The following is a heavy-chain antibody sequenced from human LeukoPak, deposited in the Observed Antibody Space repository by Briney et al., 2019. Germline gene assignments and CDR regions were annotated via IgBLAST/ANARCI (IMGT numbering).Heavy chain of an antibody. CDR1: GYSISSGYY. J-gene: IGHJ5*02. CDR3: ARGGATGWFDP. V-gene: IGHV4-38-2*02. D-gene: IGHD1-26*01. Sequence: SETLPLACTVSGYSISSGYYWAWIRQPPGKGLQWIGNIYHSGNTYYNPSLKSRVSISVDTSKNQFSLRLTSVTAADTAVYYCARGGATGWFDPWGQGTLVTVSS. CDR2: IYHSGNT.